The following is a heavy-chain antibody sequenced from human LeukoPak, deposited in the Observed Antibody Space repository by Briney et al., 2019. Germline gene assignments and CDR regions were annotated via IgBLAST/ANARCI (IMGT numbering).Heavy chain of an antibody. V-gene: IGHV1-18*01. J-gene: IGHJ6*02. CDR3: ARRGFGELVYYYYYGMDV. CDR2: ISAYNGNT. Sequence: GASVKVSCKASGCTFTSYGMGWVRQAPGQGLEWMGWISAYNGNTNYAQKLQGRVTMTTDTSTSPAYLELRSLRSDDTAVYYCARRGFGELVYYYYYGMDVWGQGTTVTVSS. D-gene: IGHD3-10*01. CDR1: GCTFTSYG.